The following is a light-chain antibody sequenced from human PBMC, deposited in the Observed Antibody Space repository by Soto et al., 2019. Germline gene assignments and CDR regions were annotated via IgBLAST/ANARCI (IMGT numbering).Light chain of an antibody. V-gene: IGLV2-14*01. CDR3: SSYTSSRTHVV. J-gene: IGLJ2*01. CDR2: AVS. Sequence: QSVLTQPASVSGSPGQSITISCTGTSSDVGGYNDVSWYQQHPGKAPKLLIYAVSNRPSGVSDRFSGSKSGNTASLAISGLQAEDEADYYCSSYTSSRTHVVFGGGTKLTVL. CDR1: SSDVGGYND.